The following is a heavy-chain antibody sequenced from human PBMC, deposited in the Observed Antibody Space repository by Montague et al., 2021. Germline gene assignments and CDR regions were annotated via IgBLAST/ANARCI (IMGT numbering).Heavy chain of an antibody. CDR2: LDYSGTT. J-gene: IGHJ6*03. CDR3: ARHRSRHHSMAFVASDHYFYMDV. V-gene: IGHV4-34*01. CDR1: GGSFSGYW. D-gene: IGHD2/OR15-2a*01. Sequence: SETLSLTCVVYGGSFSGYWWCWIRQPPGRGLEWIGVLDYSGTTYYSPSLRSRVTISVDTSKSQFSLKVTAVTAADTAVYYCARHRSRHHSMAFVASDHYFYMDVWGTGTTVAVSS.